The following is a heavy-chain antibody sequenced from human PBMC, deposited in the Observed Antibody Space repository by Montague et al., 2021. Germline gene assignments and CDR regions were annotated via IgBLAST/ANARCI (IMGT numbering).Heavy chain of an antibody. V-gene: IGHV4-59*08. CDR1: SGSIFHAH. CDR3: AKQDYFVSGTSYKGFDP. J-gene: IGHJ5*02. D-gene: IGHD3-10*01. Sequence: SETLSLTCTVSSGSIFHAHWSWVRQPPGKGLEWLGSMFYGGATSNNPSLKSRVTMSIGRSTNQFSLKLSFVTAADTAVYYCAKQDYFVSGTSYKGFDPWGQGILVTVSS. CDR2: MFYGGAT.